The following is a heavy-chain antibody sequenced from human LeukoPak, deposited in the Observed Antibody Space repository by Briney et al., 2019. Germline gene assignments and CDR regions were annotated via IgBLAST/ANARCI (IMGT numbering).Heavy chain of an antibody. V-gene: IGHV3-30*02. CDR1: GFTFSTYG. Sequence: GGSLRLTCAASGFTFSTYGMHWVRQAPGKGLEWVAFIRYDAINKYYADSVKGRFTISRDNSRNTLYLQMNSLRAEDTALYYCAKDGDTVSGTYYFDMDVWGKGTTVTISS. CDR3: AKDGDTVSGTYYFDMDV. D-gene: IGHD1-26*01. CDR2: IRYDAINK. J-gene: IGHJ6*03.